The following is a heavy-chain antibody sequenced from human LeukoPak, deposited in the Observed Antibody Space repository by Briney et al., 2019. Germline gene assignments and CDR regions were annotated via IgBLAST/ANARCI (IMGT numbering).Heavy chain of an antibody. Sequence: PGGSLRVSCAASGFTFSSDWVTWVRQAPGKGLEGVANIKQDGSQKFYLDSVKGRFTISRDNAKESLFLQMNSLRAEDTAVYYCARHYDSTAYSLDYWGQGTLVTVSS. D-gene: IGHD3-22*01. CDR1: GFTFSSDW. V-gene: IGHV3-7*01. CDR3: ARHYDSTAYSLDY. J-gene: IGHJ4*02. CDR2: IKQDGSQK.